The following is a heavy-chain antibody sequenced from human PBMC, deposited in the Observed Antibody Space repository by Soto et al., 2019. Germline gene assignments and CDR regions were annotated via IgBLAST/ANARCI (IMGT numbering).Heavy chain of an antibody. D-gene: IGHD2-15*01. CDR3: TTPNKGSWRDQFDY. CDR2: IKSKTDGGTT. V-gene: IGHV3-15*01. Sequence: GGSLRLSCAASGFTFSNAWMSWVRQAPGKGLEWVGRIKSKTDGGTTDYAAPVKGRFTISRDDSKNTLYLQMNSLKTEDTAVYYCTTPNKGSWRDQFDYWGQGTLVTVSS. J-gene: IGHJ4*02. CDR1: GFTFSNAW.